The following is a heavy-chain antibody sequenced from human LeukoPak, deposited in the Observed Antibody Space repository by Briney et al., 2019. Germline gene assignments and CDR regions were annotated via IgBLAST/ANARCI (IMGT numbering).Heavy chain of an antibody. CDR2: IIPIFGTA. Sequence: SVKVSCKASGYIFTGHYIHWVRQAPGQGLEWMGGIIPIFGTANYAQKFQGRVTITADESTSTAYMELSSLRSEDTAVYYCARGPYYSYYMDVWGKGTTVTISS. CDR3: ARGPYYSYYMDV. CDR1: GYIFTGHY. V-gene: IGHV1-69*13. D-gene: IGHD1-26*01. J-gene: IGHJ6*03.